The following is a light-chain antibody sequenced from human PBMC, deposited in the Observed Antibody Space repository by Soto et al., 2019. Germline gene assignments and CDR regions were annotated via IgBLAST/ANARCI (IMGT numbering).Light chain of an antibody. CDR3: QQANSFPFT. J-gene: IGKJ4*01. CDR1: QAVNTR. Sequence: EIVLTQSPATLSSFPGERATLSCRASQAVNTRLAWYQHKPGQAPRLLIYLTSNRATGIPARFSGSGSGTDFTLTISSLEPEDSATYYCQQANSFPFTFGGGTKVEIK. CDR2: LTS. V-gene: IGKV3-11*01.